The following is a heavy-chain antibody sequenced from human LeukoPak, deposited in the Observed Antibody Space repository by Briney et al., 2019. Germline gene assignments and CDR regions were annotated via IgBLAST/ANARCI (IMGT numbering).Heavy chain of an antibody. Sequence: PSETLSLTCTVSGGSISSSIYFWGWIRQPPGKGLEWIGSISYSGSAFYNPSLKSRVTISVGTSKNQFSLKLSSVTAADTAVYYCARAGIAAAGFDYWGQGTLVTVSS. CDR3: ARAGIAAAGFDY. V-gene: IGHV4-39*07. CDR2: ISYSGSA. J-gene: IGHJ4*02. CDR1: GGSISSSIYF. D-gene: IGHD6-13*01.